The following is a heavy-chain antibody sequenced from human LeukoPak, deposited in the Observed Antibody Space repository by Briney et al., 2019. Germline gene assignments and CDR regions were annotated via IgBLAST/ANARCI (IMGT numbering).Heavy chain of an antibody. CDR3: AKDRTVGASYWYFDL. Sequence: GGSLRLSCVASGVTLSNYAMSWARQAPGKGLEWVSGISSSGSGGNTYYADSVKGRFTISRDSSRNTLFLHTNTLRAEDTAIYYCAKDRTVGASYWYFDLWGRGTLVTVSS. CDR1: GVTLSNYA. CDR2: ISSSGSGGNT. V-gene: IGHV3-23*01. J-gene: IGHJ2*01. D-gene: IGHD1-26*01.